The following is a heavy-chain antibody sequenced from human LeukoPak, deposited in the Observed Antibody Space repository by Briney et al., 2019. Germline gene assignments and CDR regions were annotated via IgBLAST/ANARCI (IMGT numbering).Heavy chain of an antibody. J-gene: IGHJ5*02. CDR3: ARAFEVAPIWFVELLYQGGDWFDP. V-gene: IGHV1-2*02. D-gene: IGHD3-10*01. CDR2: INPNSGGT. CDR1: GYTFTGYY. Sequence: ASVKVSCKASGYTFTGYYMHWVRQAPGQGLEWMGWINPNSGGTNYAQKFQGRVTMTRDTSISTAYMELSRLRSDDTAVYYCARAFEVAPIWFVELLYQGGDWFDPWGQGTLVTVSS.